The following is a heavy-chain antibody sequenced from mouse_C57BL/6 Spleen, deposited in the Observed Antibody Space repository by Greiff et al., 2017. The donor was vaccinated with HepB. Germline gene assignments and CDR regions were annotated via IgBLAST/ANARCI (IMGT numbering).Heavy chain of an antibody. D-gene: IGHD2-3*01. CDR1: GFTFSDYG. CDR2: ISSGSSTI. Sequence: EVKLMESGGGLVKPGGSLKLSCAASGFTFSDYGMHWVRQAPEKGLEWVAYISSGSSTIYYADTVKGRFTISRDNAKNTLFLQMTSLRSEDTAMYYCARNGYYVGAMDYWGQGTSVTVSS. V-gene: IGHV5-17*01. CDR3: ARNGYYVGAMDY. J-gene: IGHJ4*01.